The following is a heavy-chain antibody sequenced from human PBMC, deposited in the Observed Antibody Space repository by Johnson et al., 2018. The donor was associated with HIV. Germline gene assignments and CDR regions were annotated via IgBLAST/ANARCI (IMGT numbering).Heavy chain of an antibody. CDR3: ARDRFYCSGGSCYHSGAFDI. D-gene: IGHD2-15*01. CDR1: GFTFSSYA. J-gene: IGHJ3*02. V-gene: IGHV3-30-3*01. Sequence: QVQLVESGGGVVQPGRSLRLSCAASGFTFSSYAMHWVRQAPGKGLEWVAVISYDGSNKYYADSVKGRFTIPRDNSKNTLYLQMNSLRAEDTAVYYCARDRFYCSGGSCYHSGAFDIWGQGTMVTVSS. CDR2: ISYDGSNK.